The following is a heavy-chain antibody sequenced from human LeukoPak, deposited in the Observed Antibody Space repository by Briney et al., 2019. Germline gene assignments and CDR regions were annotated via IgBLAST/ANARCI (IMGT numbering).Heavy chain of an antibody. V-gene: IGHV4-39*01. CDR1: GGSISSGTYY. CDR2: IYYSGST. CDR3: ARRAYSDYGGVSVDP. Sequence: SETLSLTCTVSGGSISSGTYYWAWIRQPPGKGLEWIASIYYSGSTYYNPSLKSRATISVDTSKNQFSLKLSSVTAADTAVYYCARRAYSDYGGVSVDPWGQGTLVTVSS. D-gene: IGHD4-11*01. J-gene: IGHJ5*02.